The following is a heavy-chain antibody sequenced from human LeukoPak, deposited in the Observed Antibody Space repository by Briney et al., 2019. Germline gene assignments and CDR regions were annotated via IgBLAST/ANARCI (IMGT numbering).Heavy chain of an antibody. CDR3: ARAQGTRYLGRGSESTFDY. Sequence: GASVKVSCKASGYTFTSYGISWVRQAPGQGLEWMGWISAYSGNTNYAQKLQGRVTMTTDTSTSTAYMELRSLRSDDTAVYYCARAQGTRYLGRGSESTFDYWGQGTLVTVSS. CDR2: ISAYSGNT. D-gene: IGHD2-15*01. V-gene: IGHV1-18*04. J-gene: IGHJ4*02. CDR1: GYTFTSYG.